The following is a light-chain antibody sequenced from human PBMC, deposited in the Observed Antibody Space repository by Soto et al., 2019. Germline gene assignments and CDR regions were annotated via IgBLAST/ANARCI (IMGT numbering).Light chain of an antibody. CDR3: AVWDDSLNGWV. V-gene: IGLV1-44*01. CDR2: SND. Sequence: QSVLTQPPSASGTPGQRVTISCSGSSSNIGTNTVNWYQQFPGTAPELLIYSNDQRPSGVPDRFSGSKSGTSASLAIGGLQSDDEADYYCAVWDDSLNGWVFGGGTKVTVL. J-gene: IGLJ3*02. CDR1: SSNIGTNT.